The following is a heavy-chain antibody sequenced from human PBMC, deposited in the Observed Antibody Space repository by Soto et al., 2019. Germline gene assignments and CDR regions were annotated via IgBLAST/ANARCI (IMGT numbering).Heavy chain of an antibody. CDR3: ASVGYCSTTTCPPA. Sequence: RRLSCAASGLTVSTNYMTWVRQAPGKGLEWVSVIYRGGNTYHADSVQGRFSISRDNSKNTVDLQMNNLRAKDTAMYYRASVGYCSTTTCPPAWGQGTLVTV. CDR1: GLTVSTNY. J-gene: IGHJ4*02. CDR2: IYRGGNT. D-gene: IGHD2-2*01. V-gene: IGHV3-53*01.